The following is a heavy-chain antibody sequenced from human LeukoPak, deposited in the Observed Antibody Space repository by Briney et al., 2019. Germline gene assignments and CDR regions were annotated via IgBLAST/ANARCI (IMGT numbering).Heavy chain of an antibody. Sequence: SQTLSLTCAISGDSVSSNSAAWNWIRQSPSRGLEWLGRTYYRSKWYNDYAVSVKSRITINPDTSKNQFSLNLSSVTAADTAMYYCARAPHFFDSSGSRYYFDYWGQGALVTVSS. J-gene: IGHJ4*02. V-gene: IGHV6-1*01. CDR1: GDSVSSNSAA. D-gene: IGHD3-22*01. CDR2: TYYRSKWYN. CDR3: ARAPHFFDSSGSRYYFDY.